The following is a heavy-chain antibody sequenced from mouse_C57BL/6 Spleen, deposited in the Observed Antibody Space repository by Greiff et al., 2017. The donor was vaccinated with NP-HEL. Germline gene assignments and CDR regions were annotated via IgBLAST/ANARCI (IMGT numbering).Heavy chain of an antibody. Sequence: QVQLKESGAELARPGASVKLSCKASGYTFTSYGISWVKQRTGQGLEWIGEIYPRSGNTYYNEKFKGKATLTADKSSSTAYMELRSLTSEDSADYFCARSGTVVGKYFDVWGTGTTVTVSS. D-gene: IGHD1-1*01. CDR3: ARSGTVVGKYFDV. CDR2: IYPRSGNT. V-gene: IGHV1-81*01. CDR1: GYTFTSYG. J-gene: IGHJ1*03.